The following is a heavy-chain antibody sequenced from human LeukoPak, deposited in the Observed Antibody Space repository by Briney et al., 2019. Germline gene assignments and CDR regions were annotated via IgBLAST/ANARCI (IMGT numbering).Heavy chain of an antibody. CDR1: GFTSSSYW. CDR3: ARDHGDYGGNSDAFDI. V-gene: IGHV3-7*01. Sequence: SGGSLRLSCAASGFTSSSYWMSWVRQAPGKGLEWVANIKQDGSAKYYVDSVKGRFTISRDNAKNSLYLQMNSLRAEDTAVYYCARDHGDYGGNSDAFDIWGQGTMVTVSS. J-gene: IGHJ3*02. D-gene: IGHD4-23*01. CDR2: IKQDGSAK.